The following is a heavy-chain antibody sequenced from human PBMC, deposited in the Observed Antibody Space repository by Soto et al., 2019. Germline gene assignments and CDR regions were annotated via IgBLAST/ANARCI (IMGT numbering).Heavy chain of an antibody. CDR2: ISYDGSNK. CDR3: AKDMASDYDFWSGYYKSDAFDI. CDR1: GFTFGSYG. D-gene: IGHD3-3*01. J-gene: IGHJ3*02. V-gene: IGHV3-30*18. Sequence: GGSLRLSCAASGFTFGSYGMHWVRQAPGKGLEWVAVISYDGSNKYYADSVKGRFTISRDNSKNTLYLQMNSLRAEGTAVYYCAKDMASDYDFWSGYYKSDAFDIWGQGTMVTVSS.